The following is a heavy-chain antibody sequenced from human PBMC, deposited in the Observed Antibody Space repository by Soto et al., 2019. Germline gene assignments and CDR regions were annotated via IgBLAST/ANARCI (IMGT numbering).Heavy chain of an antibody. J-gene: IGHJ4*02. CDR3: AKDQSGITIFGVPSGFDY. V-gene: IGHV3-23*01. CDR1: GFTFSSYA. D-gene: IGHD3-10*02. CDR2: ISDSGANT. Sequence: GGSLRLSCAASGFTFSSYAMTWVRQAPGKGLEWVSAISDSGANTFFADSVKGRFTISRDNSKNTLYLHMNGLRAEDTAVYSCAKDQSGITIFGVPSGFDYWGQGTLVTVSS.